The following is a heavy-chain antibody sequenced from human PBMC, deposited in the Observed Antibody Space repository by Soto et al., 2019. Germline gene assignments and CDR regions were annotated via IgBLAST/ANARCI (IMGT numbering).Heavy chain of an antibody. CDR1: GYTFTGFY. J-gene: IGHJ6*02. Sequence: QVQLVQSGAEVKKPGASVKVSCKASGYTFTGFYLHWVRQAPGHGLVWMGWINPKSGDTNYAQNFQGWVTMTRDTSISTAYMELSRLTSDDTAVYYCARSADFPTYGSENYPFYYGLDFWGQGTTVTVSS. CDR3: ARSADFPTYGSENYPFYYGLDF. D-gene: IGHD3-10*01. CDR2: INPKSGDT. V-gene: IGHV1-2*04.